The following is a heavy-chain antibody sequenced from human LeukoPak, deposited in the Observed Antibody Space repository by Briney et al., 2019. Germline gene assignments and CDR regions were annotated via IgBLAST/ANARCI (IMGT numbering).Heavy chain of an antibody. CDR1: GCTFTSYY. CDR3: ARSGFHGAFDI. D-gene: IGHD3-22*01. J-gene: IGHJ3*02. V-gene: IGHV1-2*02. Sequence: ASVKVSCKASGCTFTSYYMHWVRQAPGQGLEWMGWINPNSGGTNYAQKFQGRVTMTRDTSISTAYMELSRLRADDTAGYYCARSGFHGAFDIWGQGTMVTVSS. CDR2: INPNSGGT.